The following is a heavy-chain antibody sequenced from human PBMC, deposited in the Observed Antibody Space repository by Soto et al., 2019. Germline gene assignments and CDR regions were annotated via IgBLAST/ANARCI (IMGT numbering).Heavy chain of an antibody. CDR3: ARVACLIPIFHGLLA. J-gene: IGHJ6*02. V-gene: IGHV1-18*04. Sequence: GASVKASCKASGYTFTKYGITWVRQAPGQGLEWLGWISGDNGNTNFAQRLKDRVTMTTDTSTTTAYMELRSLRHDDTAIYCCARVACLIPIFHGLLAWGQGTTVTVSS. D-gene: IGHD3-3*01. CDR2: ISGDNGNT. CDR1: GYTFTKYG.